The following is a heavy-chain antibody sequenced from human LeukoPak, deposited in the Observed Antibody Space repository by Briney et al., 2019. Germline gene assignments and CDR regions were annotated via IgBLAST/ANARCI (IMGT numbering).Heavy chain of an antibody. Sequence: GGSLRLPCAASGFTFSSYAMSGVRQAPGKGLEWVSAISGSCGSTYYADSVKGRLTISRDNSKNTLYLQMNSLRAEDTAVYYCAKSASRGVIIIGNYFDYWGQGTLVTVSS. V-gene: IGHV3-23*01. J-gene: IGHJ4*02. D-gene: IGHD3-10*01. CDR3: AKSASRGVIIIGNYFDY. CDR1: GFTFSSYA. CDR2: ISGSCGST.